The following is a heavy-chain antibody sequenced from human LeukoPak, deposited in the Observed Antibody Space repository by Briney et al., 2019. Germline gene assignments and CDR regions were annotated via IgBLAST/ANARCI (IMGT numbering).Heavy chain of an antibody. CDR1: GFAFNTFG. CDR3: AKDRIVGATRFLDF. Sequence: GKSLRLSCAASGFAFNTFGMHWVRQAPGKGLEWVATTSFDGSNTYFSDSVRGRFTIPRDNSRNTLFLQMSSLSAEDTALYYCAKDRIVGATRFLDFWGQGTLVTVSS. CDR2: TSFDGSNT. J-gene: IGHJ4*02. V-gene: IGHV3-30*18. D-gene: IGHD1-26*01.